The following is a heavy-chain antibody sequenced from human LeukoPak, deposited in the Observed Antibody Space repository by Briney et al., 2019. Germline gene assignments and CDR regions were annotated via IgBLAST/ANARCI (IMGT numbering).Heavy chain of an antibody. J-gene: IGHJ4*02. CDR3: ATDGCTSTTCTTVGGFNY. V-gene: IGHV3-7*01. D-gene: IGHD1-26*01. CDR1: GFTFITYG. CDR2: INQGGGGT. Sequence: GGSLRLSCAASGFTFITYGMSWVRQAPGRGLEWVARINQGGGGTHFADSVRGRFTISRDNARNTLFLQMNSLRDEDTGFYFCATDGCTSTTCTTVGGFNYWAQGTQVTVSS.